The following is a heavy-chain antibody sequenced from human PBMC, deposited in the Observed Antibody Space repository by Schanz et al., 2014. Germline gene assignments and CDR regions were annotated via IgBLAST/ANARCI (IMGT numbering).Heavy chain of an antibody. V-gene: IGHV1-3*04. D-gene: IGHD5-12*01. CDR2: INTGSGDT. CDR3: ARGIGGYGANNYFDY. J-gene: IGHJ4*02. Sequence: QVQLVPSGAEVKKPGASVKASCTASGFNFNNYDINWVRQAPGQRLEWMGWINTGSGDTKYSQNFQGRVTITRDTSASTAYMELSSLRSEDTAVYSCARGIGGYGANNYFDYWGQGTLVTVSS. CDR1: GFNFNNYD.